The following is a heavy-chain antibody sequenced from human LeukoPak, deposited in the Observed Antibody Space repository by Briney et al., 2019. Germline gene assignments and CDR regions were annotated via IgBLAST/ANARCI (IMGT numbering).Heavy chain of an antibody. CDR2: IYYSGRN. J-gene: IGHJ6*03. V-gene: IGHV4-39*01. CDR1: ARSTSSSQFY. D-gene: IGHD3-3*01. Sequence: PQTLSPTCSLSARSTSSSQFYWGRIRDTPGKGLEWIGRIYYSGRNGYNTSLRSRLTIPVDMSKNQFSLKMRSMTAADTAIYSCAKRTMIFVVAAYMDVWGKGTTVTVSS. CDR3: AKRTMIFVVAAYMDV.